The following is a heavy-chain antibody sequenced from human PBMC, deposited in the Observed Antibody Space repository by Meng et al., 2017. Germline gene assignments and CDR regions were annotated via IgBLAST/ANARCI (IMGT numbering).Heavy chain of an antibody. D-gene: IGHD4-17*01. V-gene: IGHV5-51*01. CDR3: ARHGYGDYASEGVFDI. CDR2: IYPGDSDT. Sequence: GESLKISCKGSGYSFTSYWIGWVRQMPGKGLEWMGIIYPGDSDTRYSPSFQGQVTISAGKSISTAYLQWSSLKASDTAMYYCARHGYGDYASEGVFDIWGQGTMVTVSS. J-gene: IGHJ3*02. CDR1: GYSFTSYW.